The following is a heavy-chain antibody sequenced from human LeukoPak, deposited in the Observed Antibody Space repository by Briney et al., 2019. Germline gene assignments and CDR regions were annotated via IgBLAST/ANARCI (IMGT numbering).Heavy chain of an antibody. CDR3: ARGGRFEGGSSFGYIHY. CDR2: INPNSGGT. Sequence: ASVKVSCKASGYTFTGYYMHWVRQAPGQGLEWMGWINPNSGGTNYAQKFQGRVTMTRDTSISTAFLELRSLTSDDTAIYYCARGGRFEGGSSFGYIHYWGQGALVIVSS. V-gene: IGHV1-2*02. D-gene: IGHD5-18*01. J-gene: IGHJ4*02. CDR1: GYTFTGYY.